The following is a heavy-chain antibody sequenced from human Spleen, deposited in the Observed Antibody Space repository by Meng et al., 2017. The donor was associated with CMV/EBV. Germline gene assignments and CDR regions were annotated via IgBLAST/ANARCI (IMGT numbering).Heavy chain of an antibody. CDR3: ARQEADWFDS. V-gene: IGHV5-51*01. Sequence: IYSNTSGYTITSSWIAWVRQMHGKGLEWMGVIFPGDSDTRYSPSFQGQVTMSVDKSISTAFLQWSSLKASDTAMYYCARQEADWFDSWGQGTLVTVSS. J-gene: IGHJ5*01. D-gene: IGHD6-25*01. CDR2: IFPGDSDT. CDR1: GYTITSSW.